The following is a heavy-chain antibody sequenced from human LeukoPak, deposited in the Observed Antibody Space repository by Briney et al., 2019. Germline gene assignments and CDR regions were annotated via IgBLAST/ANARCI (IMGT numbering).Heavy chain of an antibody. Sequence: PGGSLRLSCAAAGFTFSSNWMSWVRQAPGKGLQWVANIKQDGSEKYYVDSVKGRFTISRDNAKKSLYLQMNSLGGEDTAVYYCARGLGINGLALDMWGQGTMVTVSS. CDR1: GFTFSSNW. CDR2: IKQDGSEK. J-gene: IGHJ3*02. CDR3: ARGLGINGLALDM. D-gene: IGHD3-10*01. V-gene: IGHV3-7*04.